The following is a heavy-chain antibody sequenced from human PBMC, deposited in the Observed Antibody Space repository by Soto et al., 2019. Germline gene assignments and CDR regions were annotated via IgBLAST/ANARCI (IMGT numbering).Heavy chain of an antibody. CDR3: ARSYDSSGYVSYYFDY. D-gene: IGHD3-22*01. V-gene: IGHV4-31*03. CDR1: CGSISSGGYY. J-gene: IGHJ4*02. Sequence: QVQLQESGPGLVKPSQTLSLTCTVSCGSISSGGYYWSWIRQHPGKGLEWIGYIYYSGSTYYNPSLKSRVTISVDTSKNQFSLKLSSVTAADTAVYYCARSYDSSGYVSYYFDYWGQGTLVTVSS. CDR2: IYYSGST.